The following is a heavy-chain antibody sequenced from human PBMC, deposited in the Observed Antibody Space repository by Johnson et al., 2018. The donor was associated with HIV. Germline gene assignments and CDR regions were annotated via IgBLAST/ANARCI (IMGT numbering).Heavy chain of an antibody. D-gene: IGHD1-26*01. V-gene: IGHV3-30*04. CDR2: ISYDGSNK. CDR1: GFTFSSYA. Sequence: QMQLVESGGGVVQPGRSLRLSCAASGFTFSSYAMHWVRQAPGKGLEWVAVISYDGSNKYSADSVKGRFTISRDNSKNTLYLQMNSLRAEDTAVYYCAKDLFTEREDDVFDIWGQGTMVTVSS. J-gene: IGHJ3*02. CDR3: AKDLFTEREDDVFDI.